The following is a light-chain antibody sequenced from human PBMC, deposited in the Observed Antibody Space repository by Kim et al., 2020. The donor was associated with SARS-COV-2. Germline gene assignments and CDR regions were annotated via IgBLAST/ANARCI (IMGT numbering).Light chain of an antibody. CDR3: SSYTSSSTRV. CDR1: SRDVGGYNY. Sequence: GPSITISSTGTSRDVGGYNYVSWYQHHPGKAPTLMIYAVSNRPSGVSNRFSGSKSGNTASLTISGLQAEDEADYYCSSYTSSSTRVFGGGTQLTVL. J-gene: IGLJ3*02. CDR2: AVS. V-gene: IGLV2-14*03.